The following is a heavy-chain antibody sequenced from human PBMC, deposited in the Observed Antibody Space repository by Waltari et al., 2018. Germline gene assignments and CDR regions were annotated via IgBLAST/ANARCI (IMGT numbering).Heavy chain of an antibody. D-gene: IGHD3-16*01. V-gene: IGHV3-21*01. CDR2: ISRSSSYI. CDR1: GSPFSSYR. Sequence: EVQLVESGGGLVKPGGSLRLSCAASGSPFSSYRTHWVRQAPGKGLEWVSSISRSSSYIYYADSVKGRFTISRDNAKNSLYLQMNSLRAEDTAVYYCARDGLGDLYFQHWGQGTLVTVSS. CDR3: ARDGLGDLYFQH. J-gene: IGHJ1*01.